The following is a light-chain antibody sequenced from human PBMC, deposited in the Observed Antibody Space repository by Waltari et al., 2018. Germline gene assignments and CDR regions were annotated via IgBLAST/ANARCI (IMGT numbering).Light chain of an antibody. CDR2: DAS. J-gene: IGKJ4*01. CDR1: QSVRSN. CDR3: QHRSVWPLT. V-gene: IGKV3-11*01. Sequence: IVLTQSPATLSLFPGERATLSCRASQSVRSNLAWYQQKPGQAPRLLIYDASNRATGIPVRFSGSGSGTDFTLTISSLEPEDFAVYYCQHRSVWPLTFGGGTKVEIK.